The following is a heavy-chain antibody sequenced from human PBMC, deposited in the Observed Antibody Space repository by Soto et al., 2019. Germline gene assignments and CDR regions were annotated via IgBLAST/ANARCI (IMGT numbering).Heavy chain of an antibody. CDR3: GRNQRLYYFGF. CDR1: GYSIRSGYY. CDR2: IYRSGKT. Sequence: SETLSLTCAVSGYSIRSGYYWGWIRQAPGKSLEWIGSIYRSGKTYYSPSLQSRVTISVATSKNQFSLKLSSVTAADPAVYFCGRNQRLYYFGFWDRGNMGTVSS. J-gene: IGHJ4*02. V-gene: IGHV4-38-2*01.